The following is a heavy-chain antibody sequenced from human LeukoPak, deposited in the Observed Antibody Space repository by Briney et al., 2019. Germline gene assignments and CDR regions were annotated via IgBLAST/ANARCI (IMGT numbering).Heavy chain of an antibody. J-gene: IGHJ4*02. CDR2: ISWNSKSM. CDR1: GFIFDDYS. V-gene: IGHV3-9*03. Sequence: PGGSLRLSCAASGFIFDDYSMHWVRQAPGKGREWVAGISWNSKSMGVVGSVRGRFTISRDNAKNSLYLQMSSLRVEDMALYYCAKGGAYGSETLQYYFDYWGQGTLVTVSS. CDR3: AKGGAYGSETLQYYFDY. D-gene: IGHD3-10*01.